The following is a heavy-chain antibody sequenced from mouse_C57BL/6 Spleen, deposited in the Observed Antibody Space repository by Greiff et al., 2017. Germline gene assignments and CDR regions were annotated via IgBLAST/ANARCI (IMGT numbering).Heavy chain of an antibody. Sequence: EVKLVESGGGLVKPGGSLKLSCAASGFTFSDYGMPWVRQAPEKGLEWVAYISSGSSTIYYADTLKGRFTISRDNAKNTLFLQMTSLRSEDTAMYYCARGQRKRWDFDVWGTGTTVTVSS. CDR3: ARGQRKRWDFDV. CDR2: ISSGSSTI. J-gene: IGHJ1*03. D-gene: IGHD6-1*01. CDR1: GFTFSDYG. V-gene: IGHV5-17*01.